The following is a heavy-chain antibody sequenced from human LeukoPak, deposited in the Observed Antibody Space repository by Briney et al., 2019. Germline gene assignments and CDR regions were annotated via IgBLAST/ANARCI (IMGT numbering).Heavy chain of an antibody. V-gene: IGHV3-23*01. CDR2: ISNSGGRT. Sequence: GGSLRLSCAASGFTFSSYAMSWVRQAPGKGLEWVSSISNSGGRTFYTDSVKGRFTISRDNSKITLYLQMNSLRAEDTAVYYCATSTAAAGTDWGQGTLVTVSS. D-gene: IGHD6-13*01. CDR3: ATSTAAAGTD. CDR1: GFTFSSYA. J-gene: IGHJ4*02.